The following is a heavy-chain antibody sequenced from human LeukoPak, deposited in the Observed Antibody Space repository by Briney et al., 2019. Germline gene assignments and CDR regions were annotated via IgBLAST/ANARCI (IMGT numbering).Heavy chain of an antibody. Sequence: AGGSLRLSCAASGFTFSSYDMHWVRQATGKGLEWVSAIGAAGDTYFPGSVKGRFPISRENPKNSLYLQMNSLRAGDTAVYYCARGGELKGDVYYFDYWGQGTLVTVSS. J-gene: IGHJ4*02. CDR1: GFTFSSYD. D-gene: IGHD1-7*01. CDR2: IGAAGDT. V-gene: IGHV3-13*01. CDR3: ARGGELKGDVYYFDY.